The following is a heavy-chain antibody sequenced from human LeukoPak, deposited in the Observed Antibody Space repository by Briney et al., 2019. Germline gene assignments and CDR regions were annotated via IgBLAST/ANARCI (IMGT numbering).Heavy chain of an antibody. Sequence: PGGSLRLSCAASGFTFSSYGMHWVRQAPGKGLEWVAVIWYDGSNKYYADSVKGRFTISRDNSKNTLYQQMNRLRAEDTAVYYCARDNHLGYCSGGSCCGHDYWGQGTLVTVSS. J-gene: IGHJ4*02. D-gene: IGHD2-15*01. CDR1: GFTFSSYG. CDR3: ARDNHLGYCSGGSCCGHDY. V-gene: IGHV3-33*01. CDR2: IWYDGSNK.